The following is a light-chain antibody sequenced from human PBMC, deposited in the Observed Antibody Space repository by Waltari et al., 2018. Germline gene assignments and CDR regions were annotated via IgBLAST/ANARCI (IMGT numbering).Light chain of an antibody. Sequence: EIVLTQSPATLSLSPGERATLSCRASQGVGRNLAWYQQKPGQTPRLLIYDASSRATGIPARFSGSGSGTDFTLTINSLEPEDFAVYYCQHRSNWPPFTFGPGTKVDIK. CDR3: QHRSNWPPFT. CDR2: DAS. V-gene: IGKV3-11*01. CDR1: QGVGRN. J-gene: IGKJ3*01.